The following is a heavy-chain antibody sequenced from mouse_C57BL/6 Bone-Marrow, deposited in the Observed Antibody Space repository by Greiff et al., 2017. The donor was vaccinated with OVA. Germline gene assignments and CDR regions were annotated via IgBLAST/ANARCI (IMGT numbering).Heavy chain of an antibody. CDR1: GYSITSGYD. V-gene: IGHV3-1*01. J-gene: IGHJ3*01. Sequence: DVQLQESGPGMVKPSQSLSLTCTVTGYSITSGYDWHWIRHFPGNKLEWMGYISYSGSTNYNPSLKSRISITHDTSKNHFFLKLNSVTTEDTATDYCARGGDGYYVIAYWGQGTLVTVSA. D-gene: IGHD2-3*01. CDR3: ARGGDGYYVIAY. CDR2: ISYSGST.